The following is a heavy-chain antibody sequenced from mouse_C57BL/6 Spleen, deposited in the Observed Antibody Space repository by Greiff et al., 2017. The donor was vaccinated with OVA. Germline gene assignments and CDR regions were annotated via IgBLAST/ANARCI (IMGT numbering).Heavy chain of an antibody. CDR1: GYTFTSYW. CDR3: ARSFLSYDGYYEVWFAY. J-gene: IGHJ3*01. Sequence: QVQLQQPGAELVKPGASVKLSCKASGYTFTSYWMHWVKQRPGQGLEWIGMIHPNSGSTNYNEKFKSKATLTVDKSSSTAYMQLSSLTSEDSAVYYCARSFLSYDGYYEVWFAYWGQGTLVTVSA. D-gene: IGHD2-3*01. CDR2: IHPNSGST. V-gene: IGHV1-64*01.